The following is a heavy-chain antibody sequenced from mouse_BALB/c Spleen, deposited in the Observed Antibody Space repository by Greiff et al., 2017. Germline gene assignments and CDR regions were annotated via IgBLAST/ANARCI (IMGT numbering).Heavy chain of an antibody. Sequence: EVQLQESGPELVKPGASVKMSCKASGYTFTSYVMHWVKQKPGQGLEWIGYINPYNDGTKYNEKFKGKATLTSDKSSSTAYMELSSLTSEDSAVYYCARRIYYDYDWFAYWGQGTLVTVSA. D-gene: IGHD2-4*01. CDR1: GYTFTSYV. CDR3: ARRIYYDYDWFAY. J-gene: IGHJ3*01. V-gene: IGHV1-14*01. CDR2: INPYNDGT.